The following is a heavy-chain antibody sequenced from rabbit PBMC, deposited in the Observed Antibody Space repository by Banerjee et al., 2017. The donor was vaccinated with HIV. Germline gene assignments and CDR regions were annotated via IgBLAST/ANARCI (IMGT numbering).Heavy chain of an antibody. CDR3: ARDYGYAGDNYRAFNL. CDR1: GFSFSSGYY. V-gene: IGHV1S40*01. D-gene: IGHD4-2*01. J-gene: IGHJ4*01. CDR2: IYAGNSGST. Sequence: QSLEESGGDLVKPGASLTLTCTASGFSFSSGYYMCWVRQAPGKGLEWIACIYAGNSGSTWYASWAKGRFTISKTSSTTVTLQMTSLTAADTATYFCARDYGYAGDNYRAFNLWGQGTLVTVS.